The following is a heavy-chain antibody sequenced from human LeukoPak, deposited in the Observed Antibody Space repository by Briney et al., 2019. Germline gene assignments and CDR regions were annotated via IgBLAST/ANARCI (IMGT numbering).Heavy chain of an antibody. Sequence: SETLSLTCTVSGGSISSGDYYWSWIRQPPGKGLEWIGYIYYSGSTCYNPSLKSRVTISVDTSKNQFSLKLSSVTAADTAVYYCARVDYYDSRRFDYWGQGTLVTVSS. CDR3: ARVDYYDSRRFDY. CDR2: IYYSGST. D-gene: IGHD3-22*01. J-gene: IGHJ4*02. V-gene: IGHV4-30-4*01. CDR1: GGSISSGDYY.